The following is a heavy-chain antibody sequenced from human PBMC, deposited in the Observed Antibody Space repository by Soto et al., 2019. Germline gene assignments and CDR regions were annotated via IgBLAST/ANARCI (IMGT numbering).Heavy chain of an antibody. CDR2: ISWNSGSI. J-gene: IGHJ3*02. CDR3: AKGVGFWSGYYDAFDI. Sequence: GGSLRLSCAASGFTFDDYAMHWVRQAPGKGLEWVSGISWNSGSIGYADSVKGRFTISRDNAKNSLYLQMNSLRAEDTALYYCAKGVGFWSGYYDAFDIWGQGTMVTVSS. CDR1: GFTFDDYA. D-gene: IGHD3-3*01. V-gene: IGHV3-9*01.